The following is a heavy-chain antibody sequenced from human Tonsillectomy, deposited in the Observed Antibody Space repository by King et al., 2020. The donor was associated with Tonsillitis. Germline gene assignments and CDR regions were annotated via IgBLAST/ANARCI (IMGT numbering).Heavy chain of an antibody. J-gene: IGHJ3*02. CDR1: GFTFSSYA. CDR2: ISGSGGST. V-gene: IGHV3-23*04. D-gene: IGHD3-22*01. Sequence: DVQLVESGGGLVQPGGSLRLSCAASGFTFSSYAMSWVRQAPGKGLEWVSAISGSGGSTYYADSVKGRFTISRDNSKNTLYLQMNSLRAEDTAVYYCAKDWGSKGVVITHDAFDIWGQGTMVTVSS. CDR3: AKDWGSKGVVITHDAFDI.